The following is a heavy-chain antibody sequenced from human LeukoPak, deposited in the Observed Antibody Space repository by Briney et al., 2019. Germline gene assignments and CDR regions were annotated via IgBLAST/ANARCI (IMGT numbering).Heavy chain of an antibody. CDR3: ARDFRTSCYWFDP. CDR1: GYAFTSYY. V-gene: IGHV1-46*03. D-gene: IGHD2-2*01. Sequence: GASVKVSCKASGYAFTSYYMHWVREAPGQGLEWMGIINPSGGSTSYAQKFQGRVTMTRDTSTSTVYMELSSLRSEDTAVYYCARDFRTSCYWFDPWGQGTLVTVSS. CDR2: INPSGGST. J-gene: IGHJ5*02.